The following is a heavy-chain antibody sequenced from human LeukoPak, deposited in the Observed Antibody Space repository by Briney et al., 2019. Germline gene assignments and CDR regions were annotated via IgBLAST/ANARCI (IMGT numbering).Heavy chain of an antibody. CDR2: MYHSGST. J-gene: IGHJ6*02. V-gene: IGHV4-59*01. D-gene: IGHD5-18*01. Sequence: SETLSLTCTVSGGSISSYSWSWIRQSPGKGLEWIGLMYHSGSTNYNPSLKSRVIMSQDTSTNQFSLQVNSVTAADSAVYYCARSFRGYSQGYYYYAMDVWGQGTTVTVFS. CDR1: GGSISSYS. CDR3: ARSFRGYSQGYYYYAMDV.